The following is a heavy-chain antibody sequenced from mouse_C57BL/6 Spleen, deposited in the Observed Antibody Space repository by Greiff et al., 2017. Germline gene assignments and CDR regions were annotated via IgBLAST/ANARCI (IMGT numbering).Heavy chain of an antibody. J-gene: IGHJ2*01. CDR3: AREDGNYLYYFDY. Sequence: EVQGVESGGGLVKPGGSLKLSCAASGFTFSSYAMSWVRQTPEKRLEWVATISDGGSYTYYPDNVKGRFTISRDNAKNNLYLQMSHLKSEDTAMYYCAREDGNYLYYFDYWGQGTTLTVSS. CDR2: ISDGGSYT. D-gene: IGHD2-1*01. V-gene: IGHV5-4*01. CDR1: GFTFSSYA.